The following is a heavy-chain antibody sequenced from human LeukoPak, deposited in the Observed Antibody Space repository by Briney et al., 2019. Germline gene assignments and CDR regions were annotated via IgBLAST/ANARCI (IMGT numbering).Heavy chain of an antibody. D-gene: IGHD4-17*01. CDR2: IYSGGST. J-gene: IGHJ5*02. V-gene: IGHV3-53*01. CDR3: ARIFGDGDYEFSSWFDP. CDR1: GFTVSSNY. Sequence: GGSLRLSCAASGFTVSSNYMSWVRQAPGKGLEWVSVIYSGGSTYYADSVKGRFTISRDNSKNTLYLQMNSLRAEDTAVYYCARIFGDGDYEFSSWFDPWGQGTLVTVSS.